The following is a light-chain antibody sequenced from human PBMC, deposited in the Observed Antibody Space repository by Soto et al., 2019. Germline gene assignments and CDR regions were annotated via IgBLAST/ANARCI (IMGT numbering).Light chain of an antibody. CDR2: DAS. CDR1: QSVSSY. V-gene: IGKV3-20*01. CDR3: QQYGTSPFT. Sequence: EIVLTQSPGTVSLSPGERATLSCRASQSVSSYLAWYQQKPGQAPRLLIYDASNRATGIPDRFSGSGSGTDFTLTISRLEPEDFAVYYCQQYGTSPFTFGPGTKVDI. J-gene: IGKJ3*01.